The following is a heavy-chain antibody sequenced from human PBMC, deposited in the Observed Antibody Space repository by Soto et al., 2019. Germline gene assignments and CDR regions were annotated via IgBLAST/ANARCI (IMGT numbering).Heavy chain of an antibody. CDR2: ISYDGSNK. Sequence: GGSLRLSCAASGFTFSSYGMHWVRQAPGKGLEWVAVISYDGSNKYYADSVKGRFTISRDNSKNTLYLQMNSLRAEDTAVYYCAKDQLKRGYYDSSGYYDYWGQGTLVTVSS. D-gene: IGHD3-22*01. CDR1: GFTFSSYG. J-gene: IGHJ4*02. V-gene: IGHV3-30*18. CDR3: AKDQLKRGYYDSSGYYDY.